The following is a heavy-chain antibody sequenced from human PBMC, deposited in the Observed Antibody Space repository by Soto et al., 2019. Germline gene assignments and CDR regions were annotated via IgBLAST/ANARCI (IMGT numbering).Heavy chain of an antibody. CDR1: GFTFSSYS. J-gene: IGHJ6*02. CDR3: ARERRYCSSTSCSMGPYYYYYGMDV. V-gene: IGHV3-21*01. Sequence: EVQLVESGGGLVKPGGSLRLSCAASGFTFSSYSMNWVRQAPGKGLEWVSSISSSSSYIYYADSVKGRFTISRDNAKNSLYLQMNSLRAEDTAVYYCARERRYCSSTSCSMGPYYYYYGMDVWGQGTTVTVSS. D-gene: IGHD2-2*01. CDR2: ISSSSSYI.